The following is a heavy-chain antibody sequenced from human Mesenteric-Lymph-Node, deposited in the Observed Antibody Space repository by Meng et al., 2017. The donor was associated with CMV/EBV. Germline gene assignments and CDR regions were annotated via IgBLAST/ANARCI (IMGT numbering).Heavy chain of an antibody. Sequence: ASVKVSCKASGYTFTDYFIHWVRQAPGQGLEWMGWINPKSGGTNYAQNFQGRLTMTRDTSISTAYMELSRLRSDDTAVYYCARSRIILWCDSCDYFDYWGQGTLVTASS. J-gene: IGHJ4*02. D-gene: IGHD3-22*01. CDR2: INPKSGGT. CDR3: ARSRIILWCDSCDYFDY. CDR1: GYTFTDYF. V-gene: IGHV1-2*02.